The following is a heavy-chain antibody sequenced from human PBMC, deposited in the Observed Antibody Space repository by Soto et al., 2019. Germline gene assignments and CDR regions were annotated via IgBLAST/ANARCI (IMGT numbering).Heavy chain of an antibody. CDR1: GGSISTGGYY. CDR2: IYYSGST. Sequence: QVQLQESGPGLVKPSQTLSLTCTVSGGSISTGGYYWTWIRQHPGKGLEWIGYIYYSGSTYYNPSLKSRVTISVDTSKNQFSLKLSSVTAVDTAVYCCKRGLSVTLYDNWGQGTLVTVSS. CDR3: KRGLSVTLYDN. V-gene: IGHV4-31*03. J-gene: IGHJ4*02. D-gene: IGHD4-17*01.